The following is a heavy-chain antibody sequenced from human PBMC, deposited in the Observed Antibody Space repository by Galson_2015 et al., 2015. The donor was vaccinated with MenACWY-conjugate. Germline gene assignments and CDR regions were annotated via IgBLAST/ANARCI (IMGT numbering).Heavy chain of an antibody. CDR1: GYTFTSYA. CDR3: ARNPKVTMLRGAGWFAP. D-gene: IGHD3-10*01. V-gene: IGHV1-3*01. CDR2: INVGNGNT. J-gene: IGHJ5*02. Sequence: SVKVSCKASGYTFTSYAMHWMRQAPGQRLEWMGWINVGNGNTKYSQKFQGRVTMTRDTSASTAYMELSSVTSEDTAVYYCARNPKVTMLRGAGWFAPWGQGTLVTVSS.